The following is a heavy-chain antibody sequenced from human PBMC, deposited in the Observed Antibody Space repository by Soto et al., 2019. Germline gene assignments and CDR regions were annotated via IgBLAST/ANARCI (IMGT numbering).Heavy chain of an antibody. D-gene: IGHD3-22*01. CDR2: ISSNGGST. V-gene: IGHV3-64D*08. Sequence: QLGGPLRLSCSASGFTFSSYAMHWVRQAPGKGLEYVSAISSNGGSTYYADSVKGRFTISRDNSKNTLYLQMSSLRAEDTAVYYCVRWHYYDSSGYYLNAFDIWGQGTMVTVSS. CDR3: VRWHYYDSSGYYLNAFDI. CDR1: GFTFSSYA. J-gene: IGHJ3*02.